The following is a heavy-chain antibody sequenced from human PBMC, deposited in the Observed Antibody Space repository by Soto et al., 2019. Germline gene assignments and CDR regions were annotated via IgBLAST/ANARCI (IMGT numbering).Heavy chain of an antibody. CDR1: GFTFSDYY. J-gene: IGHJ5*02. D-gene: IGHD1-7*01. CDR3: ARSELRHRGLFDP. CDR2: ISDSSSAI. Sequence: QVQLVESGGDLVKPGGSLRLSCAASGFTFSDYYMSWIRQAPGKGLEWISYISDSSSAIYYADSVKGRFTMSRDNAKNSLYLQRNSLRAEDTAVYYWARSELRHRGLFDPWGQVTLVTVSS. V-gene: IGHV3-11*01.